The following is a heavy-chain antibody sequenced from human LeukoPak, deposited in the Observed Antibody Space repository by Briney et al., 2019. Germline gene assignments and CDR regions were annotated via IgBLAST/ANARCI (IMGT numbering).Heavy chain of an antibody. D-gene: IGHD1-26*01. Sequence: PRGSLRLSCAASGFTFSGYSMNWVRHAPGKGLEWVSAISSSSSYIYYADSVKGRFTISRDNAKNSLYLHMNRLRAEDTALSYCARDLIVGGTAILGYWGPGTLVTVSS. CDR2: ISSSSSYI. CDR3: ARDLIVGGTAILGY. J-gene: IGHJ4*02. CDR1: GFTFSGYS. V-gene: IGHV3-21*01.